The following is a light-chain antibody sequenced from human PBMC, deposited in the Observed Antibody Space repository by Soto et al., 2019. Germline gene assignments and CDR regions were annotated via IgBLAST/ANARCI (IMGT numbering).Light chain of an antibody. Sequence: QSALTQPASVSGSPGQSITISCTGTSSDVGGYDYVSWYQHHPGKAPKLIIFEVSDRPSGVSNRFSGSKSGNTASLTISGLQVEDEADYYCTSYAPSSPYVFGTGTKVTVL. J-gene: IGLJ1*01. CDR1: SSDVGGYDY. CDR2: EVS. CDR3: TSYAPSSPYV. V-gene: IGLV2-14*01.